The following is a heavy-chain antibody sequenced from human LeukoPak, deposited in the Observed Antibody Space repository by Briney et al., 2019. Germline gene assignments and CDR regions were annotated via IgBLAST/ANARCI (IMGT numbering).Heavy chain of an antibody. CDR3: ARVIFDSSSCYFDY. V-gene: IGHV4-59*01. Sequence: PSETLSLTCTVSGGSINSYYWSWIRQPPGKGLEWIGYIYDSGSTNYNPSLKSRVTISVDTSKNQFSLKLSSVTAADTAVYYCARVIFDSSSCYFDYWGQGTLVTVSS. J-gene: IGHJ4*02. CDR1: GGSINSYY. D-gene: IGHD6-13*01. CDR2: IYDSGST.